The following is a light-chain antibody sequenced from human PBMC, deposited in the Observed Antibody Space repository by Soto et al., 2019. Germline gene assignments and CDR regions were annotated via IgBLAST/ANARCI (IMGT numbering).Light chain of an antibody. CDR2: GAS. V-gene: IGKV3-15*01. CDR1: ESISNN. J-gene: IGKJ5*01. CDR3: QQYKNWPPIT. Sequence: IVTTQSPVGQSVSPVQGETQSCQSSESISNNIAWYQQKLGQPPPLLLYGASTRATGIPPTFSGSGSGTEFTLTISSLQSEDFAVYYCQQYKNWPPITFGQGTRLEIK.